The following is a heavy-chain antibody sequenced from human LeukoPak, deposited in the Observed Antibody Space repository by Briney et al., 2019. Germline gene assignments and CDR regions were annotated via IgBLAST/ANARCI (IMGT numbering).Heavy chain of an antibody. J-gene: IGHJ5*02. CDR3: ARDLGQYYDTSDNWFDP. CDR2: IRTSRSSI. V-gene: IGHV3-48*04. D-gene: IGHD3-22*01. CDR1: GFMFSSYS. Sequence: GGSLRLSCAASGFMFSSYSMNWVRQTPGKGLEWLSYIRTSRSSIHYADSVRGRFTISRDNAKNTLNLQMNSLRAEDTAVYYCARDLGQYYDTSDNWFDPWGQGTLVTVSS.